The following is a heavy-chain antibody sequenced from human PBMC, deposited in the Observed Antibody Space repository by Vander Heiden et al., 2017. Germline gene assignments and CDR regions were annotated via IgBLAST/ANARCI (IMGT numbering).Heavy chain of an antibody. CDR2: ISWNSGSI. V-gene: IGHV3-9*01. J-gene: IGHJ5*02. Sequence: EVQLVESGGGLVQPGRSLRLSCAASGFTFDDYAMHWVRQAPGKGLEWVSGISWNSGSIGYADSVKGRFTISRDNAKNSLYLQMNSLRAEDTALYYCAKDLSSWGWFDPWGQGTLVTVSS. D-gene: IGHD3-16*01. CDR3: AKDLSSWGWFDP. CDR1: GFTFDDYA.